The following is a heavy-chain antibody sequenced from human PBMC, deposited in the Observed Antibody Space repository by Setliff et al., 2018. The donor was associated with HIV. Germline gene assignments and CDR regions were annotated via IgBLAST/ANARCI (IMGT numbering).Heavy chain of an antibody. D-gene: IGHD3-3*01. J-gene: IGHJ5*02. CDR1: GGPISSHY. V-gene: IGHV4-59*11. Sequence: SETLSLTCTVSGGPISSHYWSWIRQPPGKGLEWIAYIYYSGTTSYNPSLKSRVTMSVDTSKNQFSLNLTSVTAADTAVYYCARDRGSYNFWSGLARGDNWFDPWGQGTLVTVSS. CDR2: IYYSGTT. CDR3: ARDRGSYNFWSGLARGDNWFDP.